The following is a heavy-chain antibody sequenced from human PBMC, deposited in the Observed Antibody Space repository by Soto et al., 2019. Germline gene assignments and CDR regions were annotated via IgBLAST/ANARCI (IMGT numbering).Heavy chain of an antibody. CDR1: GGSISSDDYY. J-gene: IGHJ6*02. CDR3: ARGAALNTYYNYYGMDV. Sequence: QVQLQESGPGLVKPSRTLSLTCTVSGGSISSDDYYRSWIRQPPGKGLEWIGYIYYSGSAYYTPSLQSRVSISIDTSKNQFSLKLTSVTATDTAVYFCARGAALNTYYNYYGMDVWGQGTTVTVSS. V-gene: IGHV4-30-4*01. D-gene: IGHD6-25*01. CDR2: IYYSGSA.